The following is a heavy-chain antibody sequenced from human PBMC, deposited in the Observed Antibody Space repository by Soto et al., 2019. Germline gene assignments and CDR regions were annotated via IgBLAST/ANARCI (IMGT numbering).Heavy chain of an antibody. CDR1: GFTFSNYW. CDR3: SRSYWYAFDL. Sequence: HLGGSLRLSCAASGFTFSNYWMRWVRQAPGKGPEWVADIKTDGSEKYYVDSVKGRFAISRDNAKNSVYLQMNSLRAEDTAVYYCSRSYWYAFDLWGQGTLVTVSS. V-gene: IGHV3-7*01. CDR2: IKTDGSEK. D-gene: IGHD2-8*02. J-gene: IGHJ4*02.